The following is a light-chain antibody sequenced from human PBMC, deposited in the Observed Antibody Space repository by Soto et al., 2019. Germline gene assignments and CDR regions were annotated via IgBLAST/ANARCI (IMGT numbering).Light chain of an antibody. J-gene: IGLJ7*01. CDR1: SSNFGAGYD. V-gene: IGLV1-40*01. Sequence: QSVLTQPPAVSGAPGQRVTVSCTGSSSNFGAGYDVHWYQQLPGTAPKLLIYGNSNRPSGVPDRFSGSKSGTSASLAITGLQAEDEADYYCQSYDRSLSGWVFGGGTQLTV. CDR2: GNS. CDR3: QSYDRSLSGWV.